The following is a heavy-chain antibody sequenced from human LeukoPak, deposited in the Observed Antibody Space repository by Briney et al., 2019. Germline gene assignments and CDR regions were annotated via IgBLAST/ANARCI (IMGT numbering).Heavy chain of an antibody. CDR1: GYAFTGYY. CDR3: ARSRITTIPNFDY. Sequence: ASVKVSCKASGYAFTGYYLHWVRQAPGQGLEWMGWINPNSGATNNAQSFQGRVTVSRDTSISTAYMELSKVTSDDTGVYYCARSRITTIPNFDYWGQGALVTASS. J-gene: IGHJ4*02. CDR2: INPNSGAT. V-gene: IGHV1-2*02. D-gene: IGHD3-22*01.